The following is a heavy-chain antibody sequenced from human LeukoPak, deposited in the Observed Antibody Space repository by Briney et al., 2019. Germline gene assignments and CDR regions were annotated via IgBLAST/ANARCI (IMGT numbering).Heavy chain of an antibody. Sequence: KPSETLSLTCAVYGGSFSGYYWSWIRQPPGKGLEWIGEINHSGSTNYNPSLKSRVTMSVDTSKNQFSLKLSSVTAADTAVYYCARDYYDSSGYYGNWFDPWGQGTLVTVSS. CDR3: ARDYYDSSGYYGNWFDP. CDR2: INHSGST. D-gene: IGHD3-22*01. V-gene: IGHV4-34*01. CDR1: GGSFSGYY. J-gene: IGHJ5*02.